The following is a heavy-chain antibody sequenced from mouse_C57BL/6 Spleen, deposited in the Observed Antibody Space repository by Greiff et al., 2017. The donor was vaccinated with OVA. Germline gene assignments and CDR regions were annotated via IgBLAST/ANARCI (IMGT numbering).Heavy chain of an antibody. V-gene: IGHV1-55*01. Sequence: QVQLQQPGAELVKPGASVKMSCKASGYTFTSYWITWVKQRPGQGLEWIGDIYPGCGSTNYNEKFKSKATLTVDTSSSTAYMQLSSLTSEDSAVYYCARKGYGTWYFDVWGTGTTVTVAS. CDR3: ARKGYGTWYFDV. CDR2: IYPGCGST. J-gene: IGHJ1*03. D-gene: IGHD1-1*01. CDR1: GYTFTSYW.